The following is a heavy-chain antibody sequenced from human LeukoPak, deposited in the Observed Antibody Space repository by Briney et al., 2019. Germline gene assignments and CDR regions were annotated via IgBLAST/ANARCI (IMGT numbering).Heavy chain of an antibody. Sequence: KPSETLSLTCTVSGGSISSSSYYWGWIPQPPGKGMEWIGSIYYSGSTYYNPSLKSRVTILVDTSKNQFSLKLSSVTAADTAVYYCASGSVYNWNYYFDYWGQGTLVTVSS. CDR3: ASGSVYNWNYYFDY. D-gene: IGHD1-7*01. CDR1: GGSISSSSYY. V-gene: IGHV4-39*07. J-gene: IGHJ4*02. CDR2: IYYSGST.